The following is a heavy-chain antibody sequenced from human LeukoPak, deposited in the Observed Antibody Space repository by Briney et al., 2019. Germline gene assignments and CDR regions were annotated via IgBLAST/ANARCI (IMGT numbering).Heavy chain of an antibody. Sequence: GGSLRLSCAASGFTFSSYAMSWVRQAPGKGLEWVSAISGSGGSTYYADSVKGRFTISRDNSKNTLYLQMNSLRAEDTAVYYCAKKRGDYYDSSGYYDYYWGQGTLVTVSS. CDR3: AKKRGDYYDSSGYYDYY. D-gene: IGHD3-22*01. CDR2: ISGSGGST. CDR1: GFTFSSYA. J-gene: IGHJ4*02. V-gene: IGHV3-23*01.